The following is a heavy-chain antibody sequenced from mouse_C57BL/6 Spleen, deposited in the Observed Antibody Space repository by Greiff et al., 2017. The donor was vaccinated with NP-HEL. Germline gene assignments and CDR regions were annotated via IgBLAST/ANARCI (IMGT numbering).Heavy chain of an antibody. Sequence: VQLKESGPGLVKPSQSLSLTCSVTGYSITSGYYWYWIRQFPGNKLEWMGYISYDGSNNYNPSLKNRISITRYTSKNQFFLKLNSVTTEDTATYYCAALFDYIDYWGQGTTLTVSS. CDR2: ISYDGSN. V-gene: IGHV3-6*01. D-gene: IGHD6-2*01. J-gene: IGHJ2*01. CDR3: AALFDYIDY. CDR1: GYSITSGYY.